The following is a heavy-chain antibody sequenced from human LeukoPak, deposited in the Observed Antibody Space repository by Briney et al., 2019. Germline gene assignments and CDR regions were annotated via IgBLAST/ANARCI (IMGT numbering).Heavy chain of an antibody. CDR1: GGTFSSYA. CDR2: IIPILGIA. V-gene: IGHV1-69*04. J-gene: IGHJ4*02. CDR3: ARDAHYDFWSGPDY. D-gene: IGHD3-3*01. Sequence: SVKVSCKASGGTFSSYAISWVRQAPGQGLEWVGRIIPILGIANYAQKFQSRVTITADKSTSTAYMELSSLRSEDTAVYYCARDAHYDFWSGPDYWGQGTLVTVSS.